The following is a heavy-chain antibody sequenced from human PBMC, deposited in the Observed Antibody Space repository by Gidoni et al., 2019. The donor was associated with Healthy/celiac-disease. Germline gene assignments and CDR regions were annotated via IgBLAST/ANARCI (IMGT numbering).Heavy chain of an antibody. J-gene: IGHJ6*02. CDR2: IVVGSGNT. CDR3: AASTRQYYYDSSGNYYYYYGMDV. D-gene: IGHD3-22*01. Sequence: GFTFTSSAMQWVRQARGQRLEWIGWIVVGSGNTNYAQKFQERVTITRDMSTSTAYMELSGLRSEDTAVYYCAASTRQYYYDSSGNYYYYYGMDVWGQGTTVTVSS. CDR1: GFTFTSSA. V-gene: IGHV1-58*02.